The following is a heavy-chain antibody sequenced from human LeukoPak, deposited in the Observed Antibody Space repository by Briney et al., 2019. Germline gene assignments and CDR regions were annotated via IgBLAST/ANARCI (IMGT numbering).Heavy chain of an antibody. V-gene: IGHV1-46*01. J-gene: IGHJ4*02. CDR2: INPSGGST. Sequence: ASVKVSCKASGYTFTSYYIHWVRQAPGQGLERMGIINPSGGSTTYAQKFQGRVTMTRDMSSSTVYMELSSLRSEDTAVYYCARGGIWFTLTFDYWGQGTLVTVSS. CDR3: ARGGIWFTLTFDY. D-gene: IGHD3-10*01. CDR1: GYTFTSYY.